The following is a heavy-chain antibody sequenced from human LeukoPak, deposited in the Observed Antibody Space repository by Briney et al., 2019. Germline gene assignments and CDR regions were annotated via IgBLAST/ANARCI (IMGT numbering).Heavy chain of an antibody. V-gene: IGHV4-59*01. J-gene: IGHJ5*02. CDR1: GGSIGSNY. D-gene: IGHD1-1*01. Sequence: SETLSLTCTVSGGSIGSNYWNWIRQTPGKGLEWIGYIHYSGTTKYNPSLKSRVTISIETSRNRFSLKLISVTAADTAVYYCASSPPERASTGLKAWFDPWGQGTLVTVSS. CDR3: ASSPPERASTGLKAWFDP. CDR2: IHYSGTT.